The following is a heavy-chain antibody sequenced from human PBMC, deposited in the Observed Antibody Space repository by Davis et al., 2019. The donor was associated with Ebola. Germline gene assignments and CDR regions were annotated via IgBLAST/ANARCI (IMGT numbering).Heavy chain of an antibody. CDR2: IKSDGST. CDR3: TRLDYGMDA. Sequence: GESLKISCAVSGFPINNYWTHWVRQAPGKGLVWVSRIKSDGSTIYADSVKGRFTISRDNSKNTLYLQMNNLKTEDTAVYYCTRLDYGMDAWGQGTAVTVSS. CDR1: GFPINNYW. J-gene: IGHJ6*02. V-gene: IGHV3-74*01.